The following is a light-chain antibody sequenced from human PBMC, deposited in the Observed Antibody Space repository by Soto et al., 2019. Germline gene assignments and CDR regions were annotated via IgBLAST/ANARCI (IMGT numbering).Light chain of an antibody. J-gene: IGKJ1*01. CDR2: GAS. CDR1: QSVPSNY. CDR3: QQYGVSSRT. Sequence: EIVLTQSPGTLSLSPGEGATLSCWASQSVPSNYLALFQQRPGQAPRLLMYGASSRATGIPDRFRGRGSGTDFPLTLSRLEPDDFAVYYCQQYGVSSRTFGQGTKVEIK. V-gene: IGKV3-20*01.